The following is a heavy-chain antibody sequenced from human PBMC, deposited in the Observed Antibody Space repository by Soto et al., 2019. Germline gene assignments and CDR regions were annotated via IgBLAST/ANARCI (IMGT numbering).Heavy chain of an antibody. J-gene: IGHJ3*02. CDR2: IYYSGST. CDR1: GGSISSYY. D-gene: IGHD3-3*01. V-gene: IGHV4-59*01. Sequence: NPSETLSLTCTVSGGSISSYYWSWIRQPPGKGLEWIGYIYYSGSTNYNPSLKSRVTISVDTSKNQFSLKLSSVTAADTAVYYCARGQASYDFWSGYYTLVAFDIWGQGTMVTVSS. CDR3: ARGQASYDFWSGYYTLVAFDI.